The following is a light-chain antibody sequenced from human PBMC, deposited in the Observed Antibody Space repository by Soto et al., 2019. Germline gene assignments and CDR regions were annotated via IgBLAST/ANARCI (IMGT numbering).Light chain of an antibody. CDR2: LIS. CDR1: QGISSY. Sequence: DIQMTQSPSSVSASVGDRVTITCRASQGISSYLAWYQQTPGKPPKLLISLISSLQSGVPSRFSGSESGTDFTLTISSLQPEDFATYYCQQGYSFPLTFGGGTKVEIK. J-gene: IGKJ4*01. CDR3: QQGYSFPLT. V-gene: IGKV1D-12*01.